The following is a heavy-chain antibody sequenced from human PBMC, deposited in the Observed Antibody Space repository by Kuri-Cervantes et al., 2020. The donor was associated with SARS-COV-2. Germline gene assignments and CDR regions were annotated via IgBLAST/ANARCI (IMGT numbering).Heavy chain of an antibody. CDR2: ISWNSGSI. CDR1: GFTFDDYA. Sequence: LSLTCAASGFTFDDYAMHWVRQAPGKGLEWVSGISWNSGSIGYADSVKGRFTISRDNSKNSLYLQMNSLRTEDTALYYCAKDISSSSWYSSDWGQGTLVTVSS. CDR3: AKDISSSSWYSSD. V-gene: IGHV3-9*01. J-gene: IGHJ4*02. D-gene: IGHD6-13*01.